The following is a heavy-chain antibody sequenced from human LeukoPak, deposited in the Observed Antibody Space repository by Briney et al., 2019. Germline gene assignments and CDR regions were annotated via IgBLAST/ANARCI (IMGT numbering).Heavy chain of an antibody. CDR2: IFYTGDP. D-gene: IGHD2-21*01. CDR1: GVSSSSSY. V-gene: IGHV4-59*08. Sequence: TSETLSLTCTVSGVSSSSSYWSWIRQPPGKGLEWIGYIFYTGDPNHNPSFKSRVSISLDTSKDQISLKLSSVTAADTAVYYCARHRFASPLDSWGQGTLVTVSS. CDR3: ARHRFASPLDS. J-gene: IGHJ4*02.